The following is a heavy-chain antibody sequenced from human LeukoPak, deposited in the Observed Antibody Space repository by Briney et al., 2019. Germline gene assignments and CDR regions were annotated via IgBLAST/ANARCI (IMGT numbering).Heavy chain of an antibody. D-gene: IGHD1-26*01. CDR1: GFIVSDDY. CDR2: IYSGGAT. Sequence: GGSLRLSCAASGFIVSDDYISWVRQTPGKGLEWVSVIYSGGATFYADSVKGRFTISRDNSKNTVHLQMNSLRAEDTAVYYCALQKAGELTYDYWGQGALVTVSS. V-gene: IGHV3-53*01. CDR3: ALQKAGELTYDY. J-gene: IGHJ4*02.